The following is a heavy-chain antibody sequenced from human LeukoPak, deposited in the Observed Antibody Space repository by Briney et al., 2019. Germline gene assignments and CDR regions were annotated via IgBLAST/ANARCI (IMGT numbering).Heavy chain of an antibody. V-gene: IGHV3-30*04. CDR1: GFTFSSYA. J-gene: IGHJ4*02. CDR2: ISYGGSNK. D-gene: IGHD5-24*01. CDR3: ARVMDGYNRASDY. Sequence: GRSLRLSCAASGFTFSSYAMHWVRQAPGKGLEWVAVISYGGSNKYYADSVKGRFTISRDNSKNTLSLQMNSLRAEDTAVYYCARVMDGYNRASDYWGQGTLVTVSS.